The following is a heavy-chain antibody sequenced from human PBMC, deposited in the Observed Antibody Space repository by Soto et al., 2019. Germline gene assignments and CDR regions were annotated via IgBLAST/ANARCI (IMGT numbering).Heavy chain of an antibody. V-gene: IGHV3-11*06. CDR1: GFTFSDYY. Sequence: PGGSLRLSCAASGFTFSDYYMSWIRQAPGKGLEWVSYISSSSSYTNCADSVKGRFTISRDNAKNSLYLQMNSLRAEDTAVYYCARDRERAVAGTHAFDIWGQGTMVTVSS. CDR2: ISSSSSYT. CDR3: ARDRERAVAGTHAFDI. J-gene: IGHJ3*02. D-gene: IGHD6-19*01.